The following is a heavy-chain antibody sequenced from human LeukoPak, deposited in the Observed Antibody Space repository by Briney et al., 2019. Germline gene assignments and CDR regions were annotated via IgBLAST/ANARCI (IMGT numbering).Heavy chain of an antibody. V-gene: IGHV3-30*02. D-gene: IGHD3-10*01. CDR2: IRYDESNK. J-gene: IGHJ4*02. CDR1: GFTFSSYG. CDR3: AKDLISPRSVGSSEKLDY. Sequence: GGSLRLSCAASGFTFSSYGMHWVRQAPGKGLEWVAFIRYDESNKYYADSVKGRFTISRDNSKNTLYLQMNSLRVEDTALYYCAKDLISPRSVGSSEKLDYWGQGTLVTVSS.